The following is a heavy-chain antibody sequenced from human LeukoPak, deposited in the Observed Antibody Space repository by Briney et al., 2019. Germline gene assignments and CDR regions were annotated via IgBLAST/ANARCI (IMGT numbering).Heavy chain of an antibody. CDR2: ISSGGSPI. CDR1: RFTITSWS. V-gene: IGHV3-48*04. Sequence: GGSLRLSCAVSRFTITSWSMNWVRQAPGKGLEWLSYISSGGSPIYYADSVKGRFTISRDDAKNLVYLQMNSLRAEDTAVYYCTYLRTPYYNDKWVDPWGQGALVTVSS. CDR3: TYLRTPYYNDKWVDP. J-gene: IGHJ5*02. D-gene: IGHD3/OR15-3a*01.